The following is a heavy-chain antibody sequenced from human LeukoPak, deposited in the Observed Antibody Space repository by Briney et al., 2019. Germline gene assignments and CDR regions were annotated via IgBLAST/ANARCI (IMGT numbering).Heavy chain of an antibody. D-gene: IGHD5-18*01. CDR3: ARGYSYGTGHDAFDI. Sequence: SETLSLTCTVSGGSISSYYWSWIRRPPGKGLEWIGYIYYSGSTNYNPSLKSRVTISVDTSKNQFSLKLSSVTAADTAVYYCARGYSYGTGHDAFDIWGQGTMVTVSS. CDR2: IYYSGST. J-gene: IGHJ3*02. CDR1: GGSISSYY. V-gene: IGHV4-59*01.